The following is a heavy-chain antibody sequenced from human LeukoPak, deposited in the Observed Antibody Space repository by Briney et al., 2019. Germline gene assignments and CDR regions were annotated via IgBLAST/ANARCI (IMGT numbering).Heavy chain of an antibody. Sequence: PVASVKVSCKVSGYTLTELSMHWVRQAPGKGLEWMGGFDPEDGETIYAQKFQGRVTMTEDTSTDTAYMELSSLRSEDTAVYYCAPWMGYSYATGPWGQGTLVTVSS. CDR3: APWMGYSYATGP. V-gene: IGHV1-24*01. J-gene: IGHJ5*02. CDR2: FDPEDGET. CDR1: GYTLTELS. D-gene: IGHD5-18*01.